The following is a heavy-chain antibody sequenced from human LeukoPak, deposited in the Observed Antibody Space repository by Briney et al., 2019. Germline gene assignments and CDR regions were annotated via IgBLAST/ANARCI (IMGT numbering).Heavy chain of an antibody. CDR2: IFHSGST. CDR3: ASGRTYRHPFDS. J-gene: IGHJ4*02. Sequence: SQTLSLTCAVTGGSVSGSGYAWNWFRQPAGKGLEWIAYIFHSGSTSSNPSLKSRVTISLDRSKNHFSLNLTSVTAADTAVYYCASGRTYRHPFDSWGQGALVTVSS. V-gene: IGHV4-30-2*01. CDR1: GGSVSGSGYA. D-gene: IGHD3-16*02.